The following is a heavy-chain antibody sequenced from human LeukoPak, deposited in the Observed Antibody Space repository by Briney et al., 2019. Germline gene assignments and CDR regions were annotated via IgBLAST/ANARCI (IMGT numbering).Heavy chain of an antibody. CDR1: GFAFSSHE. Sequence: GGSLRLSCAASGFAFSSHEMNWVRHAPGKGLEWVSYISSSGSSIYYADSVKGRFTISRDNAQNSLYLQMNSLRADDTAAYYCARDGADDYNYHAHHFWGQGTMVTVSS. CDR2: ISSSGSSI. V-gene: IGHV3-48*03. D-gene: IGHD5-24*01. CDR3: ARDGADDYNYHAHHF. J-gene: IGHJ3*01.